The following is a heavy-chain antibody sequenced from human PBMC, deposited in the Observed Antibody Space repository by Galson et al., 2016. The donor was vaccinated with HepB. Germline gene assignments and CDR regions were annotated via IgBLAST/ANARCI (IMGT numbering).Heavy chain of an antibody. D-gene: IGHD6-13*01. CDR3: ARDLSWGFDS. CDR2: IGGRSSPV. V-gene: IGHV3-48*02. J-gene: IGHJ4*02. CDR1: GFTFSSFS. Sequence: SLRLSCAASGFTFSSFSMNWVRQAPGKGLEWVSYIGGRSSPVSYADSVKGRFTISRDNAENSLYLQMNSLGDDDTAVYYCARDLSWGFDSWGQGTLVTVSS.